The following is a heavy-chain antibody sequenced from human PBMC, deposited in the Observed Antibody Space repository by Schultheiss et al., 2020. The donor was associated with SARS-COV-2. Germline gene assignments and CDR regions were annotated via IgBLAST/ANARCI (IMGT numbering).Heavy chain of an antibody. CDR2: ISSNGGST. V-gene: IGHV3-64*01. D-gene: IGHD3-3*01. Sequence: GGSLRLSCAASGFTFSSYAMHWVRQAPGKGLEYVSAISSNGGSTYYANSVKGRFTISRDNSKNTLYLQMNSLRAEDTAVYYCAKIPLSITIFGEYFDYWGQGTLVTVSS. CDR3: AKIPLSITIFGEYFDY. J-gene: IGHJ4*02. CDR1: GFTFSSYA.